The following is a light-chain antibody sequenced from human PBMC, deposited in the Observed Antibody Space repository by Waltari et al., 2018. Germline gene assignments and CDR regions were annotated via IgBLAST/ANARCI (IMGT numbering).Light chain of an antibody. CDR2: EVS. J-gene: IGLJ2*01. CDR3: SSYTSSSTYVV. Sequence: QSALTQPASVSGSPGQSITISCTGTSSDVGGYNYVSWYQQHPGKAPKLMIYEVSNRPSGVSNRFSGAKSGNTASLAISVLRAEDEADYDCSSYTSSSTYVVFGGGTKLTVL. V-gene: IGLV2-14*01. CDR1: SSDVGGYNY.